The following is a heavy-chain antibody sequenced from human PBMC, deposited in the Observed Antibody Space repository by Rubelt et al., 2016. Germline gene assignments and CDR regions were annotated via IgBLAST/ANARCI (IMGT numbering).Heavy chain of an antibody. CDR2: ISGSGGST. V-gene: IGHV3-23*04. CDR3: AKGVLAAHQYYFDY. J-gene: IGHJ4*02. CDR1: GFTVSSNY. Sequence: EVQLVESGGGLIQPGGSLRLSCAASGFTVSSNYMSWVRQAPGKGLEWVSAISGSGGSTYYADSVKGRFTISRDNSKNTLYLQMNSLRAEDTAVDYCAKGVLAAHQYYFDYWGQGTLVTVSS. D-gene: IGHD6-6*01.